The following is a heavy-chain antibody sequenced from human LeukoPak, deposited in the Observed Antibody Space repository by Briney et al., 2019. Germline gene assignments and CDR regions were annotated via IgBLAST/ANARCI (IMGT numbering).Heavy chain of an antibody. Sequence: GGSLRLSCAASGLTFSSYSMNWVRQAPGKGLEWISAISGSGGSTYYADSVKGRFTISRDNSKNTLYLQMNSLRAEDTAVYYCAKRLYYDSSGYYGSAPSWGQGTLVTVSS. CDR3: AKRLYYDSSGYYGSAPS. CDR1: GLTFSSYS. V-gene: IGHV3-23*01. CDR2: ISGSGGST. D-gene: IGHD3-22*01. J-gene: IGHJ4*02.